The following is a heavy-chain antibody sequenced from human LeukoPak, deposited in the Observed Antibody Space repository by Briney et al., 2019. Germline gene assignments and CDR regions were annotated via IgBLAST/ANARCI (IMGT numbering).Heavy chain of an antibody. J-gene: IGHJ4*02. V-gene: IGHV3-30*02. Sequence: GGSLRLSCAASGFTFSRYGMHWVRQAPGKGLEWVAFIRYDGSNKYYVDSVKGRFTISRDNSKNTLYLQMNSLRPEDTAVYYCAKEFDSGSARDYWGQGTLVTVSS. CDR1: GFTFSRYG. D-gene: IGHD1-26*01. CDR3: AKEFDSGSARDY. CDR2: IRYDGSNK.